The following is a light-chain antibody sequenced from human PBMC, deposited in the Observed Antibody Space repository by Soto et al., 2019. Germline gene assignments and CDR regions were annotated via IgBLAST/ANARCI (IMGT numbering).Light chain of an antibody. CDR1: QSISNY. J-gene: IGKJ4*01. CDR3: QQSYSTPFT. Sequence: DIQMTQSPSSLSASVGDRVTITCRASQSISNYLNWYRQKPGKAPKLLIYAASSLQRGVPSTFSGSGSGTEFTLIISSLHPEDFATYYCQQSYSTPFTFGGGTKVEIK. V-gene: IGKV1-39*01. CDR2: AAS.